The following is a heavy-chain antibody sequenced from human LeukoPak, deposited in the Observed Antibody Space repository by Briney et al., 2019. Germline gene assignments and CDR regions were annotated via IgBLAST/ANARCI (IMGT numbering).Heavy chain of an antibody. V-gene: IGHV4-59*01. Sequence: SETLSLTCTVSGGSISSYYWSWIRQPPGKGLEWIVYIHYSGSTNYNPSLKSRVTISVDTSKNQFSLKLSSVTAADTAVYCCARGRYLTTLGGAAAGFLDSWGQGTLVTVSS. CDR2: IHYSGST. J-gene: IGHJ4*02. D-gene: IGHD6-13*01. CDR3: ARGRYLTTLGGAAAGFLDS. CDR1: GGSISSYY.